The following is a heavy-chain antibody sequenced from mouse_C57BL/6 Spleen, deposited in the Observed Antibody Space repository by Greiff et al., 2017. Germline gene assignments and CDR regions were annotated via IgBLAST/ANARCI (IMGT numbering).Heavy chain of an antibody. CDR1: GYNFKNTY. J-gene: IGHJ4*01. CDR2: IDPANGNT. V-gene: IGHV14-3*01. CDR3: ALYAMDY. Sequence: VQLQQSVAELVRPGASVTLSCTASGYNFKNTYMHWVKQRPEQGLEWIGRIDPANGNTNYAQKFQGKATITADTSSNTAYLQLSSLTSEDTAIYCCALYAMDYWGQGTSVTVSS.